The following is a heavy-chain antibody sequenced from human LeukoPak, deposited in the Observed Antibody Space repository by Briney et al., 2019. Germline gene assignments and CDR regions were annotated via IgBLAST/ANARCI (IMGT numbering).Heavy chain of an antibody. D-gene: IGHD4-23*01. CDR3: ASPGTQDYAGNYYMDV. J-gene: IGHJ6*03. CDR1: GFTFSSYS. V-gene: IGHV3-21*01. Sequence: GGSLRLSCAASGFTFSSYSMNWVRQAPGKGLEWVSSISGDSNYIYYADSVRGRFTISRDNAKNSLYLQMNSLRAEDTAVYYCASPGTQDYAGNYYMDVWGKGITVTVSS. CDR2: ISGDSNYI.